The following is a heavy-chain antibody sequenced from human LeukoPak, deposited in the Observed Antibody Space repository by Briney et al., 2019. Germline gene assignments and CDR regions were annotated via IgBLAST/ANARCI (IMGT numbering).Heavy chain of an antibody. CDR2: IYYSGST. V-gene: IGHV4-59*01. CDR1: GGSISSYY. Sequence: PSETLSLTCTVSGGSISSYYWSWIRQPPGKGLEWIGYIYYSGSTNYNPSLKSRVTISVDTSKNQFSLKLSSVTAADTAVYYCARGGDFWSGYPYYYYYMDVWGKGTTVTVSS. CDR3: ARGGDFWSGYPYYYYYMDV. J-gene: IGHJ6*03. D-gene: IGHD3-3*01.